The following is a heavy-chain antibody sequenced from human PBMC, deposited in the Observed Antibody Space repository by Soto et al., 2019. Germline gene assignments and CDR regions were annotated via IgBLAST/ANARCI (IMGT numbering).Heavy chain of an antibody. CDR1: GYTFTSYA. Sequence: ASVKVSCKASGYTFTSYAMHWVRQAPGQRLEWMGWINAGNGNTKYSQKFQGRVTITRDTSASTAYMELSSLRSEDTAVYYCASTYDILTGYYDGYYYYGMDVWGHGTTVTVSS. CDR3: ASTYDILTGYYDGYYYYGMDV. CDR2: INAGNGNT. V-gene: IGHV1-3*01. J-gene: IGHJ6*02. D-gene: IGHD3-9*01.